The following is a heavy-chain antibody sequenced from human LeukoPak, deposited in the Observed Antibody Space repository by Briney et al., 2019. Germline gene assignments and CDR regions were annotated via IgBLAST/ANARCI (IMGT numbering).Heavy chain of an antibody. D-gene: IGHD6-13*01. J-gene: IGHJ5*02. V-gene: IGHV4-34*01. Sequence: SETLSLTCAVYGGSFSGYYWSWIRQPPGKGLEWIGEINHSGSTNYNPSLKSRVTISVDTSKNQFSLKLSSVTAAGTAVYYCARPLKQQLVRGSWFDPWGQGTLVTVSS. CDR1: GGSFSGYY. CDR3: ARPLKQQLVRGSWFDP. CDR2: INHSGST.